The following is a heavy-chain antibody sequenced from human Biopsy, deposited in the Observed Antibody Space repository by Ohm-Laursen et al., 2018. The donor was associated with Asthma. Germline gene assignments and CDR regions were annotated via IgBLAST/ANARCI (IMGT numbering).Heavy chain of an antibody. J-gene: IGHJ3*01. Sequence: SLRLSCTASRINLGNFGVFWVRQAPGKGLEWLAWISHQGPYTAYADSVKGRFTVSRDNYHNTASLVLDSLRPDDTGVYYCATPASPGPGADAMDLWGQGTVVTVSS. CDR2: ISHQGPYT. D-gene: IGHD6-6*01. CDR1: RINLGNFG. CDR3: ATPASPGPGADAMDL. V-gene: IGHV3-30*03.